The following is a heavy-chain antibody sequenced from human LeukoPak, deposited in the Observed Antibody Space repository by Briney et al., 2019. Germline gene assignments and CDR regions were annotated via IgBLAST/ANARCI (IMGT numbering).Heavy chain of an antibody. CDR1: GGSISSSNW. Sequence: PSETLSLTCAVSGGSISSSNWWSWVRQPPGKGLEWIGEIHHSGSTNYNPSLKSRVTISVDKSNNQFSLKLSSVTAADTAVYYCARRGYSSGWYYFDYWGQGTLVTVPS. V-gene: IGHV4-4*02. J-gene: IGHJ4*02. CDR3: ARRGYSSGWYYFDY. CDR2: IHHSGST. D-gene: IGHD6-19*01.